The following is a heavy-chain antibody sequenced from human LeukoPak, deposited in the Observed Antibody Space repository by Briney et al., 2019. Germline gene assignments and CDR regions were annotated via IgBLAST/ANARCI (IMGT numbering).Heavy chain of an antibody. CDR1: DGSFSGYY. J-gene: IGHJ4*02. D-gene: IGHD3-3*02. CDR2: INHSGST. Sequence: PSETLSLTCAVYDGSFSGYYWSWIRQPPGKGLEWIGEINHSGSTYYNPSLKSRVTISVDTSKNQFSLKLSSLTAADTAVYYCARLRRSRLAEFDYWGQGTLVTVSS. V-gene: IGHV4-34*01. CDR3: ARLRRSRLAEFDY.